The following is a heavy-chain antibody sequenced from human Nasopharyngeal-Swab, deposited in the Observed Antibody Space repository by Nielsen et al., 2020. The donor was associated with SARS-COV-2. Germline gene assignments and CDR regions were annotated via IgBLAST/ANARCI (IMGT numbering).Heavy chain of an antibody. D-gene: IGHD6-19*01. CDR1: GFTFSSYA. J-gene: IGHJ4*02. Sequence: GGSLRLSCAASGFTFSSYAMSWVRQAPGKELEWVSAISGSGGSTYYADSVKGRFTISRDNSKNTLYLQMNSLRAEDTAVYYCAKVLIAVAGLGYFDYWGQGTLVTVSS. CDR3: AKVLIAVAGLGYFDY. V-gene: IGHV3-23*01. CDR2: ISGSGGST.